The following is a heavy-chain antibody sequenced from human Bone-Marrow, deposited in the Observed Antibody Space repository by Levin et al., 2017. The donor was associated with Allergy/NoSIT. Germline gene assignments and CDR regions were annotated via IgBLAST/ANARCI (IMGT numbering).Heavy chain of an antibody. Sequence: ASVKVSCKASGGTFSHYTIIWVRQAPGQGLEWMGRVIPIVDIANYAQKFQGRVTITADNSTTTAYMELNSLRSEDTAMYYCATTVHSISSYVGDSWGQGTLVTVSS. CDR2: VIPIVDIA. V-gene: IGHV1-69*02. CDR1: GGTFSHYT. CDR3: ATTVHSISSYVGDS. D-gene: IGHD6-13*01. J-gene: IGHJ4*02.